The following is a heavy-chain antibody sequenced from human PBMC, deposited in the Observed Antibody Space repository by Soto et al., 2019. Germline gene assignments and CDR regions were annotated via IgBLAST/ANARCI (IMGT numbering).Heavy chain of an antibody. V-gene: IGHV1-2*04. CDR2: INPNSGGT. J-gene: IGHJ6*03. D-gene: IGHD2-8*01. Sequence: GASVKVSCKASGYTFTGYYMHWVRQAPGQGLEWMGWINPNSGGTNYAQKFQGWVTMTRDTSISTAYMELSRLRSDDTAVYYCARARIVRRRYYYYYYMDVWGKGTTVTVSS. CDR3: ARARIVRRRYYYYYYMDV. CDR1: GYTFTGYY.